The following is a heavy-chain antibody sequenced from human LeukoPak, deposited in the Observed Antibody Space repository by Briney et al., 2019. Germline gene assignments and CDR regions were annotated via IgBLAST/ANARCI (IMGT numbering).Heavy chain of an antibody. CDR3: ARGYGSGSYNFDY. D-gene: IGHD3-10*01. Sequence: INPNSAGTNFAQKFQGRVTMTRDTSISTAYMELSSLRSDDTAVYYCARGYGSGSYNFDYWGQGTLVTVSS. V-gene: IGHV1-2*02. J-gene: IGHJ4*02. CDR2: INPNSAGT.